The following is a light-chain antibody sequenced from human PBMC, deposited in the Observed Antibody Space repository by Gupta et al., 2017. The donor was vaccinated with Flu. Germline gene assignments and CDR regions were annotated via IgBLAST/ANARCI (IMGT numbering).Light chain of an antibody. J-gene: IGKJ4*01. CDR3: QQRSNWPLT. CDR1: QSVSSY. Sequence: ELVLTQSPATLSLSPGEGATLSCRASQSVSSYLAWYQQKPGQAPRLLIYDASNRATGIPARFSGSGSGTDFTPTISSLEPEDFAVYYCQQRSNWPLTFGGGTKVEIK. CDR2: DAS. V-gene: IGKV3-11*01.